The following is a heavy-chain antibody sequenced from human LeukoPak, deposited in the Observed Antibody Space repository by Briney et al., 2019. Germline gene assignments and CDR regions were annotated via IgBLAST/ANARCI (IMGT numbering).Heavy chain of an antibody. Sequence: SETLSLTCTVSGGSISSYYWSWIRQPSGKGLEWIGYIYYSGSTNYNPSLKSRVTISVDTSKNQFSLKLSSVTAADTAVYYCARALLYCSSTSCPVKNPNWFDPWGQGTLVTVSS. CDR3: ARALLYCSSTSCPVKNPNWFDP. D-gene: IGHD2-2*01. J-gene: IGHJ5*02. CDR1: GGSISSYY. V-gene: IGHV4-59*01. CDR2: IYYSGST.